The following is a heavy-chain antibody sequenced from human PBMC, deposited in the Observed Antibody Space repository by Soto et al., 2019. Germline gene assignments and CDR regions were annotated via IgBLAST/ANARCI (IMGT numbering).Heavy chain of an antibody. CDR2: ISYDGSNK. J-gene: IGHJ6*02. CDR3: ARGVLSYSSHPPYYYYGMDV. Sequence: PGGSLRLSCAASGFTFSSYAMHWVRQAPGKGLEWVAVISYDGSNKYYADSVKGRFTISRDNSKNTLYLQMNSLRAEDTAVYYCARGVLSYSSHPPYYYYGMDVWGQGTTVTVSS. D-gene: IGHD1-26*01. V-gene: IGHV3-30-3*01. CDR1: GFTFSSYA.